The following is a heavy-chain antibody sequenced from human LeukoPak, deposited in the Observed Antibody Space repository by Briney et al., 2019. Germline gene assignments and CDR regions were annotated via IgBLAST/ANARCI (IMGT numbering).Heavy chain of an antibody. V-gene: IGHV3-7*01. CDR1: GFTFSTFW. CDR3: ARALGKLQPYYYYYGMDV. Sequence: GGSLRLSCVASGFTFSTFWMTWVRQAPGKVLEWVANIKQDGTEKYYVDSVKGRFTISRDNAKNSLYLQMNYLRAEDTAVYYCARALGKLQPYYYYYGMDVWGQGTTVTVSS. J-gene: IGHJ6*02. D-gene: IGHD3-16*01. CDR2: IKQDGTEK.